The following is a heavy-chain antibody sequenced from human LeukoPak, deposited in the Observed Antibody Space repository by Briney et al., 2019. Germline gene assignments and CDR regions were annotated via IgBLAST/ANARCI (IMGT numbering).Heavy chain of an antibody. CDR1: GVTFRNHW. Sequence: GGSLRLSCAASGVTFRNHWMHWVRQTPGKGQVWVSRISSDGSSTTYADSVKGRFTISRDNAKNTLYLQMNNLRAEDTATYYCARDQRVTGRPDIDYWGQGTLVIVSS. D-gene: IGHD6-6*01. J-gene: IGHJ4*02. CDR2: ISSDGSST. V-gene: IGHV3-74*03. CDR3: ARDQRVTGRPDIDY.